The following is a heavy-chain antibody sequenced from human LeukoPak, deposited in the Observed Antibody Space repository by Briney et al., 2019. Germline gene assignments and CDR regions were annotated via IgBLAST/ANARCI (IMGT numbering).Heavy chain of an antibody. CDR2: IYYSGST. Sequence: SETLSLTCTVSGGSISSSSYYWGWIRQPPGKGLEWIGSIYYSGSTYYNPSLKSRVTISVDTSKNQFSLKLSSVTAADTAVYYCARARGTGYYDSSGYLWGQGTLVTVSS. D-gene: IGHD3-22*01. CDR1: GGSISSSSYY. J-gene: IGHJ4*02. V-gene: IGHV4-39*07. CDR3: ARARGTGYYDSSGYL.